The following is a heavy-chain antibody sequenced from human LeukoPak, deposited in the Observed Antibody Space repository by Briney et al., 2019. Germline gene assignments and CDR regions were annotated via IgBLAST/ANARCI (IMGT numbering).Heavy chain of an antibody. Sequence: ASVKVSCKASGYTFTGYYMHWVRQAPGQGPEWMGWINPNSGGTNYAQKFQGRVTMTRDTSISTAYMELSRLRSDDTAVYYCARGNYDILTGGYYYYYMDVWGKGTTVTVSS. V-gene: IGHV1-2*02. D-gene: IGHD3-9*01. CDR1: GYTFTGYY. J-gene: IGHJ6*03. CDR3: ARGNYDILTGGYYYYYMDV. CDR2: INPNSGGT.